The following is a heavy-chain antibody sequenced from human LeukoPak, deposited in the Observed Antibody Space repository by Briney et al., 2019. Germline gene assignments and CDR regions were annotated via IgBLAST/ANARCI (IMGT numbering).Heavy chain of an antibody. CDR1: RDSVSSDTGA. J-gene: IGHJ5*02. V-gene: IGHV6-1*01. D-gene: IGHD4-23*01. CDR2: TYYRSKWYH. Sequence: SQTLSLTCAVSRDSVSSDTGAWNWIRQSPSRGLEWLGRTYYRSKWYHDYAVSVKSRITINADTSKNQFSLHLNSVTPEDTAVDCYARDLRPPYGGGWYDPWGQGTLVTVSS. CDR3: ARDLRPPYGGGWYDP.